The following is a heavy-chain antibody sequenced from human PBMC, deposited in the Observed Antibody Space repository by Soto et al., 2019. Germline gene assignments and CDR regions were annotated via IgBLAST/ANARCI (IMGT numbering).Heavy chain of an antibody. D-gene: IGHD3-22*01. CDR1: GFTFSSYA. V-gene: IGHV3-30-3*01. CDR2: ISYDGSNK. CDR3: ARDSDYYDSSGYYCY. Sequence: SLRLSCAASGFTFSSYAMHWVRQAPGKGLEWVAVISYDGSNKYYADSVKGRFTISRDNSKNTLYLQMNSLRAEDTAVYYCARDSDYYDSSGYYCYWGQGTLVTVSS. J-gene: IGHJ4*02.